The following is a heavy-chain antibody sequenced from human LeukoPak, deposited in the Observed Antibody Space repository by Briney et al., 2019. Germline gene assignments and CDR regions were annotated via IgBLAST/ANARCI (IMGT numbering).Heavy chain of an antibody. J-gene: IGHJ4*02. CDR1: GGSISSGDYY. CDR2: IYYSGST. Sequence: SETLSLTCSVSGGSISSGDYYWSWIRQPPGKGLEWIGYIYYSGSTYYNPSLKSRVTISVDTSKNQFSLKLSSVTAADTAVYYCARNIAVAGNYFDYWGQGTLVTVSS. D-gene: IGHD6-19*01. V-gene: IGHV4-30-4*01. CDR3: ARNIAVAGNYFDY.